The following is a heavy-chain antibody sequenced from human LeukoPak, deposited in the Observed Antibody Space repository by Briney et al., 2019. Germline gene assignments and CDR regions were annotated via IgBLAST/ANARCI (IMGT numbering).Heavy chain of an antibody. V-gene: IGHV5-51*01. CDR3: ARPRTHDSSAYYHY. CDR1: GYRFSSYW. J-gene: IGHJ4*02. CDR2: IYPGDSDT. Sequence: GESLKISCKGSGYRFSSYWIGWVRQMPGKGLEWMGIIYPGDSDTRYSPSFQGQVTISADKPISTAYLQWSSLKASDTAMYYCARPRTHDSSAYYHYWGQGTLVTVYS. D-gene: IGHD3-22*01.